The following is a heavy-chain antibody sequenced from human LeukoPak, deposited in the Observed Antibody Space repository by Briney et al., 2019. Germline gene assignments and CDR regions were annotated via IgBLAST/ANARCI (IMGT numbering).Heavy chain of an antibody. D-gene: IGHD1-26*01. CDR3: AKLYSGRIDY. J-gene: IGHJ4*02. V-gene: IGHV5-51*01. CDR2: IFPGDSDT. Sequence: GESLKISCKGSGYSFTNYWIGWVRQMPGKGLEWMGIIFPGDSDTRYSPSFQDQVTISADKSISTAYLQWNSLKASDTAIYYCAKLYSGRIDYWCQGTLVSVS. CDR1: GYSFTNYW.